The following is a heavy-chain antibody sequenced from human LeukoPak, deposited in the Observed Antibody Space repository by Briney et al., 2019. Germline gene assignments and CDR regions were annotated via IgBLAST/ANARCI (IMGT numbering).Heavy chain of an antibody. J-gene: IGHJ3*02. CDR1: GGTFSSYA. CDR2: INPSGGST. D-gene: IGHD5-18*01. CDR3: ARPRKGYPGDAFDI. Sequence: SVKVSCKASGGTFSSYAISWVRQAPGQGLEWMGIINPSGGSTSYAQKFQGRVTITADKSTSTAYMELSSLRSEDTAVYYCARPRKGYPGDAFDIWGQGTMVTVSS. V-gene: IGHV1-69*04.